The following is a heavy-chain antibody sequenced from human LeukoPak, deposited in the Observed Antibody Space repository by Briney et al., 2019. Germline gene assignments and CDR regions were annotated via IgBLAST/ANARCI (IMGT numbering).Heavy chain of an antibody. J-gene: IGHJ4*02. V-gene: IGHV4-59*01. Sequence: SETLSLTCTVSGGSISNYYWSWIRQPPGKGLEWIGYIYNSGSTNYNPSLKSRGTISLDTSKNQFSLKLSSVTAADTAVYYCARVLLVRGPFDYWGQGTLVTVSS. CDR2: IYNSGST. CDR1: GGSISNYY. D-gene: IGHD3-10*01. CDR3: ARVLLVRGPFDY.